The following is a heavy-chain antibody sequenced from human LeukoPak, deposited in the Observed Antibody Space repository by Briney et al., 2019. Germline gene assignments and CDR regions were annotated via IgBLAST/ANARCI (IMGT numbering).Heavy chain of an antibody. CDR1: GFTFSRYS. J-gene: IGHJ4*02. D-gene: IGHD6-19*01. CDR2: ISRRSSTI. Sequence: TGGSLRLSCAASGFTFSRYSMNWVRQAPGKGVEWVSYISRRSSTIYYADSVKGRSTISRDNAKTPLYLQMNSLRAEETAVYNCARDSGWYTGFDYWGQGTLVTVSS. CDR3: ARDSGWYTGFDY. V-gene: IGHV3-48*01.